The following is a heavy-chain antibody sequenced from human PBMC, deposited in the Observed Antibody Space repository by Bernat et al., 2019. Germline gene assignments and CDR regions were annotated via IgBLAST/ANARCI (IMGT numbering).Heavy chain of an antibody. CDR2: MYSDEDK. CDR3: AHLKQLVPDY. J-gene: IGHJ4*02. CDR1: GFSLSTSGVA. V-gene: IGHV2-5*02. Sequence: QITLKESGPTLVKPTQTLTLTCTFSGFSLSTSGVAVGWIRQPPGKALEWLALMYSDEDKRYSPSLRSRLTITKDTSKNQVVLTMTNMDPVDTATYYCAHLKQLVPDYWGQGTLVTVSS. D-gene: IGHD6-13*01.